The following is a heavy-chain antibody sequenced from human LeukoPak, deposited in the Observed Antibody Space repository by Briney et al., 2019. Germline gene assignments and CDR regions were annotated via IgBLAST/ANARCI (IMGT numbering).Heavy chain of an antibody. D-gene: IGHD1-26*01. Sequence: GSLRLSCAASGFTFSSYGMHWVRQAPGKGLEWGAVISYDGSNKYYADSVKGRFTISRDNSKNTLYLQMNSLRAEDTAVYYCAKDFYSGSRGYFDYWGQGTLVTVSS. J-gene: IGHJ4*02. V-gene: IGHV3-30*18. CDR1: GFTFSSYG. CDR2: ISYDGSNK. CDR3: AKDFYSGSRGYFDY.